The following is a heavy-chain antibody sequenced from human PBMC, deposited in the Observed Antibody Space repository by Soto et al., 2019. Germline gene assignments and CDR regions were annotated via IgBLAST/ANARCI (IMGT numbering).Heavy chain of an antibody. J-gene: IGHJ4*02. D-gene: IGHD2-2*01. CDR1: GFTFSSYA. CDR2: ISGSGGST. CDR3: AKGDVVVPAAYDY. Sequence: EVQLLESGGGLVQPGGSLRLSCAASGFTFSSYAMSWVRQAPGKGLEWVSAISGSGGSTYYADSVKGRFTISRDNSKNPLYLQMNSLRAEATAVYYCAKGDVVVPAAYDYWGQGTLVTVSS. V-gene: IGHV3-23*01.